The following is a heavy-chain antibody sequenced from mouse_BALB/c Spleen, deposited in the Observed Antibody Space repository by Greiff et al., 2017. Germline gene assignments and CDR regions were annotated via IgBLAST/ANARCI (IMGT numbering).Heavy chain of an antibody. CDR2: ISSGGSYT. CDR3: ARITTVDAMDY. Sequence: EVQLVESGGGLVKPGGSLKLSCAASGFTFSSYAMSWVRQSPEKRLEWVAEISSGGSYTYYPDTVTGRFTISRDNAKNTLYLEMSSLRSEDTAMYYCARITTVDAMDYWGQGTSVTVSS. J-gene: IGHJ4*01. D-gene: IGHD1-1*01. CDR1: GFTFSSYA. V-gene: IGHV5-9-4*01.